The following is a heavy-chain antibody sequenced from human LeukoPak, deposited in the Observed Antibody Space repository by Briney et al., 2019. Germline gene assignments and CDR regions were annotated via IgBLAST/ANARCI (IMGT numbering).Heavy chain of an antibody. J-gene: IGHJ4*02. CDR3: AKRGVVIRVILVGFHKEAYYFDS. CDR2: ISDSGGGT. D-gene: IGHD3-22*01. Sequence: PGGSLRLSCAVSGITLSNYGMTWVRQAPGKGQEWVAGISDSGGGTNYADSVKGRFTISRDNPKNTLYLQMNSLRAEDTAVYFCAKRGVVIRVILVGFHKEAYYFDSWGQGALVTVSS. V-gene: IGHV3-23*01. CDR1: GITLSNYG.